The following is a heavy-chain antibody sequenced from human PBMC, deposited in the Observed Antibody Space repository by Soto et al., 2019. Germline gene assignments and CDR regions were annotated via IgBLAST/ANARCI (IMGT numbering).Heavy chain of an antibody. CDR2: IYSGGST. Sequence: GGSLRLSCAASGFTVSSNYMSWVRQAPGKGLEWVSVIYSGGSTYYADSVKGRFTISRDNSKNTLYLQMNSLRAEDTAVYYCAREYSSITGTFDYWGQGTLVTVPQ. CDR3: AREYSSITGTFDY. V-gene: IGHV3-53*01. D-gene: IGHD1-7*01. J-gene: IGHJ4*02. CDR1: GFTVSSNY.